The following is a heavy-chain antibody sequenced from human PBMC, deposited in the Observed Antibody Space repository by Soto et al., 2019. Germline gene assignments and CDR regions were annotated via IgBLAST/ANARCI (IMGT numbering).Heavy chain of an antibody. CDR2: IKSKTDGGTT. V-gene: IGHV3-15*01. CDR1: GFTFSNAW. CDR3: SGWYGSYYYYGMDV. Sequence: PGGSLRLSCAASGFTFSNAWMSWVRQAPGKGLEWVGRIKSKTDGGTTDYAAPVKGRFTISRDDSKNTLYLQMNSLKTEDTAVYYCSGWYGSYYYYGMDVWGQGTTVTVSS. D-gene: IGHD6-19*01. J-gene: IGHJ6*02.